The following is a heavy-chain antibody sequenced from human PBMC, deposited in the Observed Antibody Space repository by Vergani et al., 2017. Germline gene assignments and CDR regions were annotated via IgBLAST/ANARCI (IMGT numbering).Heavy chain of an antibody. CDR2: FNPNSGGT. Sequence: QVQLVQSGAEVKKPGASVKVSCKAPGYTFTGYYMHWVRQAPGQGLEWMGRFNPNSGGTNYAQKFQGRVTRTRDTSISTAYMELSRLRSDDTAVYYCASTAGDIVVVPAAMHYYYYMDVWGKGTTVTVSS. CDR1: GYTFTGYY. D-gene: IGHD2-2*01. CDR3: ASTAGDIVVVPAAMHYYYYMDV. J-gene: IGHJ6*03. V-gene: IGHV1-2*06.